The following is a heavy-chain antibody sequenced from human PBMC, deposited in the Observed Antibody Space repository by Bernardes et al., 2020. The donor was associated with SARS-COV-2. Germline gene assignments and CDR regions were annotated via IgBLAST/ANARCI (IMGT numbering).Heavy chain of an antibody. CDR2: IQERGDGT. J-gene: IGHJ4*02. CDR3: ARDPDFHYYFDS. V-gene: IGHV3-23*01. Sequence: GGSLRLCCAASGFTFSKHVMSWVRHAPGQGLEFVSGIQERGDGTYYGDSVKGRFTISRDNSKDTLYLQMNGLRAEDTAVYYCARDPDFHYYFDSWGQGTLVTVSS. CDR1: GFTFSKHV.